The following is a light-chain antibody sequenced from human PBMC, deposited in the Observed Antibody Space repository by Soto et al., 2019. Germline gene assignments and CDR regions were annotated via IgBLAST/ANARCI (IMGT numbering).Light chain of an antibody. CDR2: WAS. J-gene: IGKJ2*01. CDR1: QSVLYSSNNKNY. Sequence: DIVMTQSPESLAVSLGERAAINCKSSQSVLYSSNNKNYLAWYQQKPGQPPKLLFYWASARESGVPDRFSGSGSGTDFTLNISSLQAEDVGIYYCLHYYSTTYTFGQGTYLEIK. CDR3: LHYYSTTYT. V-gene: IGKV4-1*01.